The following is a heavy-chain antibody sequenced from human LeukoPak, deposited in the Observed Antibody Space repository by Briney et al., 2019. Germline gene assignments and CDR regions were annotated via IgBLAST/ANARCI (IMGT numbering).Heavy chain of an antibody. CDR1: GFTFSSYA. D-gene: IGHD2-2*02. CDR2: ISYDGSNK. J-gene: IGHJ4*02. V-gene: IGHV3-30*18. Sequence: GGSLRLSCAASGFTFSSYAMSWVRQAPGKGLEWVAVISYDGSNKYYADSVKGRFTISRDNSKNTLYLQMNSLRAEDTAVYYCAKGRAAIPDYWGQGTLVTVSS. CDR3: AKGRAAIPDY.